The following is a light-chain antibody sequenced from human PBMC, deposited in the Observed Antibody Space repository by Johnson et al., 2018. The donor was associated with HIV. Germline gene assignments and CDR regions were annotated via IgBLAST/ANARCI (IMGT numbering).Light chain of an antibody. CDR1: SSNIESNS. CDR3: GTWDRSLSAHFV. J-gene: IGLJ1*01. CDR2: ENN. Sequence: QSVLTQPPSVSAAAGQKVTISCSGSSSNIESNSVSWYQQLPGTAPKVLIYENNKRPSGIPDRFSGSKSGTSANLSIIGLQPGDEADYYCGTWDRSLSAHFVFGAGTKVTVL. V-gene: IGLV1-51*02.